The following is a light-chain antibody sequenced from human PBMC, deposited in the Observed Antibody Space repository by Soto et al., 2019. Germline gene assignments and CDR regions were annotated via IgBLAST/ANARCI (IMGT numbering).Light chain of an antibody. Sequence: VLTQPPSVSGAPGQRVTISCTGSSSNIGAGYDVHWYQQLPGTAPKLLIYGNSNRPSGVPDRFSGSKSDTSASLAITGLQAEDEADYYCQSYDSSLSAHVVFGGGTKVTVL. J-gene: IGLJ2*01. CDR2: GNS. CDR1: SSNIGAGYD. CDR3: QSYDSSLSAHVV. V-gene: IGLV1-40*01.